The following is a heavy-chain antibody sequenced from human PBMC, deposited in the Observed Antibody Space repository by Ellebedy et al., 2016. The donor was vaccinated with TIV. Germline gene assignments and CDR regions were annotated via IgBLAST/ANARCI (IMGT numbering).Heavy chain of an antibody. J-gene: IGHJ2*01. CDR3: ARHRPSRIAYCGGDCLNWYFDL. V-gene: IGHV4-39*01. CDR2: LYYSGST. CDR1: GGSISSRSYY. D-gene: IGHD2-21*02. Sequence: PSETLSLTCTVSGGSISSRSYYWGWIRQPPGKGLEWIGSLYYSGSTYYNPSLKSRVTISVDTSKNQFSLTLSSGTAADTAVYYCARHRPSRIAYCGGDCLNWYFDLWGRGTLVTVSS.